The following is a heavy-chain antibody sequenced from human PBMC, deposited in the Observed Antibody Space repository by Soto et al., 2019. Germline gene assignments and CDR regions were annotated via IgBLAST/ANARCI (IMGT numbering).Heavy chain of an antibody. D-gene: IGHD1-26*01. CDR3: ARGLSFRQD. V-gene: IGHV1-8*01. CDR2: MHPNSGNT. CDR1: GYTFTSYD. Sequence: QVQLVQSGAEVKKPGASVKVSCKASGYTFTSYDIYWVRQATGQGLEWMGWMHPNSGNTGYAQKFQGRVTMTRNTSITTAYMELSSLTSEDTAVYYCARGLSFRQDWGQGTLVPVSS. J-gene: IGHJ4*02.